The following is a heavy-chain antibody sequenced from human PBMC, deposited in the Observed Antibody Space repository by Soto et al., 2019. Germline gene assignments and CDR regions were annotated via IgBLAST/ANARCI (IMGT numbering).Heavy chain of an antibody. CDR2: INAGNGNT. Sequence: ASVKVSCKASGYTFTGYAMHWVRQAPGQRLEWMGWINAGNGNTKYSQKFQGRVTFTRDTSASTAYMELSSLRFEDTAVYYCARAVAVPADFDYWGQGTLVTVSS. CDR3: ARAVAVPADFDY. CDR1: GYTFTGYA. J-gene: IGHJ4*02. D-gene: IGHD6-19*01. V-gene: IGHV1-3*01.